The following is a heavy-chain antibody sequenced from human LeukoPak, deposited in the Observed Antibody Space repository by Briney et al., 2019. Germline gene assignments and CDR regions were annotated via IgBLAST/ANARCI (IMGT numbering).Heavy chain of an antibody. CDR3: ARGSYYDY. V-gene: IGHV4-61*08. D-gene: IGHD1-26*01. J-gene: IGHJ4*02. Sequence: SETLSPTCTVSGGSVSSGGDYWSWIRQPPGKGLEWIGYIYYMGSTNYNPSLKSRVTISVDTSKNQFSLKLSSVTAADTAVYYCARGSYYDYWGQGTLVTVSS. CDR2: IYYMGST. CDR1: GGSVSSGGDY.